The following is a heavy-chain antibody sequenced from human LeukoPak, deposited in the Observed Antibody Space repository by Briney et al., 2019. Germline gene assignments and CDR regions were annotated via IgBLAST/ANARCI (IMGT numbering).Heavy chain of an antibody. D-gene: IGHD1-26*01. CDR2: INPSGGST. J-gene: IGHJ5*02. CDR3: AMSRGGATNNWFDP. Sequence: GASVKVSCKASGYTFTSYYMHWVRQAPGQGLEWMGIINPSGGSTSYAQKFQGRVTITTDESTSTTYMELSSLRSEDTAVYYCAMSRGGATNNWFDPWGQGTLVTVSS. V-gene: IGHV1-46*01. CDR1: GYTFTSYY.